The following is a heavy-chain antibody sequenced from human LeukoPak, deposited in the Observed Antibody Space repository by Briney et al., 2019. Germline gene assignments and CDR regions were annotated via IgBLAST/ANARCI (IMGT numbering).Heavy chain of an antibody. V-gene: IGHV3-23*01. CDR3: AKESLRNGYNLDS. Sequence: GGSLRLSCAASGFSFNAYAMSWVRQAPGKGLEWGSTLSGSGGSTYYADSVKGWFTVSRDNSKNTLYLQMNSLRAEDTAVYYCAKESLRNGYNLDSWGQGTLVTVSS. CDR2: LSGSGGST. J-gene: IGHJ4*02. CDR1: GFSFNAYA. D-gene: IGHD5-24*01.